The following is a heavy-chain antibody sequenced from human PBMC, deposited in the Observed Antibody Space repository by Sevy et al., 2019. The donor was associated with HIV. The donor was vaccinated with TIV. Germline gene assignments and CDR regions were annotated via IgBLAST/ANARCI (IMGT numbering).Heavy chain of an antibody. V-gene: IGHV4-59*01. J-gene: IGHJ6*02. CDR1: GDSISSYY. Sequence: SETLSLTCTVSGDSISSYYWSWIRQPPGKGLEWIGYIYYSGSTNYNPSLKSRVTISKDTSKNQVSLKLTSVTAADTAVYYCARGGPDYYYGMDVWSQGTTVTVSS. CDR2: IYYSGST. CDR3: ARGGPDYYYGMDV. D-gene: IGHD3-10*01.